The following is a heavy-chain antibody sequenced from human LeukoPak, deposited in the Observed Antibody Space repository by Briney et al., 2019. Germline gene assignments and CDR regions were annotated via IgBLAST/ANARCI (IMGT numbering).Heavy chain of an antibody. V-gene: IGHV1-69*13. CDR3: ARVKRELRFLEWLLSNYYYGMDV. J-gene: IGHJ6*02. CDR2: IIPIFGTA. Sequence: ASVKVSCKASGGTFSSYAISWVRQAPGQGLEWMGGIIPIFGTANYAQKFQGRVTITADESTSTAYMELSSLRSEDTAVYYCARVKRELRFLEWLLSNYYYGMDVWGQGTTVTASS. CDR1: GGTFSSYA. D-gene: IGHD3-3*01.